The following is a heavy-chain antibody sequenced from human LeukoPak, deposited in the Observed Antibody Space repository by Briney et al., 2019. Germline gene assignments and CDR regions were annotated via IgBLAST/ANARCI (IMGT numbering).Heavy chain of an antibody. D-gene: IGHD3-22*01. V-gene: IGHV5-51*01. CDR1: GYRFTSYW. CDR2: IYPGDSDT. J-gene: IGHJ3*02. CDR3: ARHGYYDSSGYYDGDYDAFDI. Sequence: GESLKISCKGSGYRFTSYWIGWVRQMPGKGLEWMGIIYPGDSDTRYSPSFQGQVTISADKSISTAYLQWSSLKASDTAMYYCARHGYYDSSGYYDGDYDAFDIWGQGTMVTVSS.